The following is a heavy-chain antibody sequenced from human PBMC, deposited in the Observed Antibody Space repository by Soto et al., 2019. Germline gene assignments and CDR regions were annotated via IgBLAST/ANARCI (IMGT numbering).Heavy chain of an antibody. CDR1: GGSFSSYA. J-gene: IGHJ6*02. Sequence: QGQLVQSGAEVKKPGSSVKVSCKASGGSFSSYAISWVRQAPGQGLEWMGGIIPIFGTANYAQQFQGGDKITADESTSTTYMELRSLRCEDTAVYYCARPRGVYSGYDYSHYYGMDVWGQGTTVTVSS. CDR3: ARPRGVYSGYDYSHYYGMDV. D-gene: IGHD5-12*01. CDR2: IIPIFGTA. V-gene: IGHV1-69*12.